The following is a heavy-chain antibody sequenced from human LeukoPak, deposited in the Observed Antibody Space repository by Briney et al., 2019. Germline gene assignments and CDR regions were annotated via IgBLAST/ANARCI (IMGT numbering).Heavy chain of an antibody. CDR1: GGSISSYY. J-gene: IGHJ4*02. V-gene: IGHV4-59*08. CDR2: IHYSGST. D-gene: IGHD6-19*01. Sequence: PSETLSLTCTVSGGSISSYYWSWIRQPPGKGLEWIGNIHYSGSTNYNPSLKSRVTISVDTSKNQFSLKLSSVTAADTAVYYRARYRGGWTYYFDYWGREPWSPSPQ. CDR3: ARYRGGWTYYFDY.